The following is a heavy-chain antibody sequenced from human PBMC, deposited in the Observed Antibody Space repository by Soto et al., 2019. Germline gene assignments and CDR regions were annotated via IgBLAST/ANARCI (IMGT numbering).Heavy chain of an antibody. J-gene: IGHJ3*02. CDR2: IWYDGSNK. D-gene: IGHD7-27*01. Sequence: QVQLVESGGGVVQPGRSLRLSCAASGFTFSSYGMHWVRQAPGKGLEWVAVIWYDGSNKYYADSVEGRFTISRDNSKNTLYLQMHSLRAEDTAVYYCRVTGYDGFDIWGQGTMVTVSS. CDR3: RVTGYDGFDI. CDR1: GFTFSSYG. V-gene: IGHV3-33*01.